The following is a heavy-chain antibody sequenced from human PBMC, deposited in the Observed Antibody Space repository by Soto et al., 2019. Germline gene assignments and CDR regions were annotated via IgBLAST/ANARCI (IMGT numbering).Heavy chain of an antibody. J-gene: IGHJ4*02. V-gene: IGHV1-18*04. D-gene: IGHD3-22*01. CDR3: ARARSGYYYDSSGYSDY. CDR1: GYTFTSYG. CDR2: ISAYNGNT. Sequence: ASVKVSCKASGYTFTSYGISWVRQAPGQGLESMGWISAYNGNTNYAQKLQGRVTMTTDTSTSTAYMELRSLRSDDTAVYYCARARSGYYYDSSGYSDYWGQGTLVTVSS.